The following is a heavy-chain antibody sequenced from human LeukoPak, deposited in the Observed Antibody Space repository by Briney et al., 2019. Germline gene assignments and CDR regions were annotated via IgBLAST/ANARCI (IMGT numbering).Heavy chain of an antibody. CDR2: IYYSGST. CDR1: GGSISSYY. CDR3: ARPLSVTFGGVIDPWFDP. Sequence: PSETLSLTCTVSGGSISSYYWSWIRQPPGKGLEWIGYIYYSGSTNYKPSLKSRVTISVDTSKNQFSLKLSSVTAADTAVYYCARPLSVTFGGVIDPWFDPWGQGTLVTVSS. V-gene: IGHV4-59*08. D-gene: IGHD3-16*02. J-gene: IGHJ5*02.